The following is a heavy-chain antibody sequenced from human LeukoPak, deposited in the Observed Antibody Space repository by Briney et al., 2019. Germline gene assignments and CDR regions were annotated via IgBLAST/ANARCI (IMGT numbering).Heavy chain of an antibody. CDR1: GFTFSTYA. J-gene: IGHJ6*03. D-gene: IGHD3-9*01. V-gene: IGHV3-23*01. CDR3: AKDGGEYYDILTGYYPRLYYMDV. CDR2: ISGSGGST. Sequence: GGSLRLSCAASGFTFSTYAMSWVRQAPGKGLEWVSAISGSGGSTYYADSVKGRFTISRDNSKNTLYLQMNSLRAEDTAVYYCAKDGGEYYDILTGYYPRLYYMDVWGKGTTVTISS.